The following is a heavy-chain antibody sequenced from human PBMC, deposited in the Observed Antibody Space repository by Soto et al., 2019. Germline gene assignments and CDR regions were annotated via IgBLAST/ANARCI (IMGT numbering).Heavy chain of an antibody. CDR2: ISAYNGNT. J-gene: IGHJ6*02. CDR3: ARAHPPDSGSLAYYYYGMDV. CDR1: GYTFTSYG. Sequence: ASVKVSCKASGYTFTSYGISWVRQAPGQGLEWMGWISAYNGNTNYAQKLQGRVTMTTDTSTSTAYMELRSLRSDDTAVYYCARAHPPDSGSLAYYYYGMDVWGQGTTVTVSS. D-gene: IGHD1-26*01. V-gene: IGHV1-18*01.